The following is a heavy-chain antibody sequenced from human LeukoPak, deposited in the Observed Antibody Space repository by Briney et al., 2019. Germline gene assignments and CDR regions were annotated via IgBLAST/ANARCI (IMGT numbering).Heavy chain of an antibody. CDR3: ARETYDILTGYTEAFDY. CDR1: GFTFSSYW. D-gene: IGHD3-9*01. V-gene: IGHV3-7*01. J-gene: IGHJ4*02. CDR2: IKQDGSEK. Sequence: GGSLRLSCAASGFTFSSYWMSWVRQAPGKGLEWVTNIKQDGSEKYYVDSVKGRFTISRDNAKNSLYLQMNSLRAEDTAVYYCARETYDILTGYTEAFDYWGQGTLVTVSS.